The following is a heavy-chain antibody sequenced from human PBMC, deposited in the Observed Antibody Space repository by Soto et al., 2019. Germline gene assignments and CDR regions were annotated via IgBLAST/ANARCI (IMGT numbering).Heavy chain of an antibody. D-gene: IGHD6-13*01. CDR3: ARIQRCIAEAEYWFDP. CDR1: GFSLSTSGMC. V-gene: IGHV2-70*01. CDR2: INWNDDK. Sequence: VSGPTLVNPTQPLTLTCTFSGFSLSTSGMCVSWIRQPPGKALEWLALINWNDDKSYSTSLKTRLTISKDTSKNQVVLTMTNMDPVDTATYYCARIQRCIAEAEYWFDPWGQGTLVTVSS. J-gene: IGHJ5*02.